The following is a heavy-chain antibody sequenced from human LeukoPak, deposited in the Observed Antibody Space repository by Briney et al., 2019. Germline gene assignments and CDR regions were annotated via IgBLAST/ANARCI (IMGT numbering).Heavy chain of an antibody. V-gene: IGHV1-69*13. CDR3: ARSSMVPEPRWVWFDR. CDR2: IIPIFGTA. Sequence: SVKVSCKASGGTFTSYAISWVRQAPGQGLEWMGGIIPIFGTANYAQKFQGRVTITADESTSTAYMELSSLRSEDTAVYYCARSSMVPEPRWVWFDRWGQATLVTVSS. J-gene: IGHJ5*02. CDR1: GGTFTSYA. D-gene: IGHD2-2*01.